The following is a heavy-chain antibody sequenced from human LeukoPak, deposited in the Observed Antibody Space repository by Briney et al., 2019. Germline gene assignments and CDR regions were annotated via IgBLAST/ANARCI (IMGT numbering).Heavy chain of an antibody. Sequence: PGGSLRLSCAASGFTLSTYAMSWVRQAPGKGLEWVSTISAGGLGTYYADSVKGRFTISRDTSMNTLFLQMSSLRAEDTAVYFCVKPLGVEVPAASRWFDPWGQGTLVTVSS. CDR1: GFTLSTYA. V-gene: IGHV3-23*01. D-gene: IGHD2-2*01. J-gene: IGHJ5*02. CDR2: ISAGGLGT. CDR3: VKPLGVEVPAASRWFDP.